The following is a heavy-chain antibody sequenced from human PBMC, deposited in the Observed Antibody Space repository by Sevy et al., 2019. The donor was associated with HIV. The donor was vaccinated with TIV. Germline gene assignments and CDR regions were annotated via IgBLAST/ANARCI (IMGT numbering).Heavy chain of an antibody. V-gene: IGHV3-48*02. Sequence: GGSLRLSCAASGFTFSSYSMNWVRQAPGKGLEWVSYISSSSSTIYYADSVKGRFTLSRDNAKNSLYLQMNSLRDEDTAGDYYASDPRLLGVVMEDYYGMDVWGQGTTVTVSS. CDR1: GFTFSSYS. CDR2: ISSSSSTI. J-gene: IGHJ6*02. D-gene: IGHD3-3*01. CDR3: ASDPRLLGVVMEDYYGMDV.